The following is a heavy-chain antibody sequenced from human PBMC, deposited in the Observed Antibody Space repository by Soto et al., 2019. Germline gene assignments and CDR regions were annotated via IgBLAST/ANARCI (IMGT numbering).Heavy chain of an antibody. CDR1: GFTFSSYG. CDR3: AKDSSYCSSTTCVPTNYYYYHMDV. V-gene: IGHV3-30*18. J-gene: IGHJ6*03. Sequence: QVQLVESGGGVVQPGRSLRLSCAASGFTFSSYGMHWVRQAPGKGLEWVAVISYDGSNKYYADSVKGRFTISRDTSKNTLYLQMNSLRAEDTAVYYCAKDSSYCSSTTCVPTNYYYYHMDVWGKGTTVTVSS. D-gene: IGHD2-2*01. CDR2: ISYDGSNK.